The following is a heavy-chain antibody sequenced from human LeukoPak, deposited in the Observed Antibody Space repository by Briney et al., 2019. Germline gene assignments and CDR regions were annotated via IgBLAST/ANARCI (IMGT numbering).Heavy chain of an antibody. Sequence: GGSLRLSCAASGFTFSSYSMNWVRQAPGKGLEWVSSISSSSSYIYYADSVKGRFTISRDNAKNSLYLQMNSLRAEDTAVYYCAREAHMITFDDAFDIWGQGTMVTVSS. CDR1: GFTFSSYS. CDR2: ISSSSSYI. CDR3: AREAHMITFDDAFDI. V-gene: IGHV3-21*01. D-gene: IGHD3-16*01. J-gene: IGHJ3*02.